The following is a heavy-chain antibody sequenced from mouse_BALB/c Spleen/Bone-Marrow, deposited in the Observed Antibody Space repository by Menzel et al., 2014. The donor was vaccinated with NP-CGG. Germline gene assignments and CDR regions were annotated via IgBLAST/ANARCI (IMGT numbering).Heavy chain of an antibody. CDR1: GYTFTSYY. V-gene: IGHV1S81*02. CDR3: SRGYYGSTYYYAMDY. J-gene: IGHJ4*01. D-gene: IGHD1-1*01. Sequence: VKLVESGAELVKPGASVKLSCKASGYTFTSYYMFWVKQRPGQGLEWIGEINPSNVDTNFNEKFKSKATLTVDKSSNIAYMQLSSLTSEDSAVYYCSRGYYGSTYYYAMDYWGQGTSVTVSS. CDR2: INPSNVDT.